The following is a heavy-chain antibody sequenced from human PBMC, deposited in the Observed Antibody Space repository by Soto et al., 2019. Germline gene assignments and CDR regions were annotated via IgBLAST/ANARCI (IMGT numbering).Heavy chain of an antibody. J-gene: IGHJ6*02. D-gene: IGHD4-17*01. CDR3: MAHSDYGDSTYYYYYGMDV. Sequence: QVQLVESGGGLVKPGGSLRLSCAASGFTFSDYYMSWIRQAPGKGLEWVSYISSSSSYTNYADSVKGRFTISRDNAKNSLYLQMNSLRAEDTAVYYCMAHSDYGDSTYYYYYGMDVWGQGTTVTVSS. CDR2: ISSSSSYT. CDR1: GFTFSDYY. V-gene: IGHV3-11*06.